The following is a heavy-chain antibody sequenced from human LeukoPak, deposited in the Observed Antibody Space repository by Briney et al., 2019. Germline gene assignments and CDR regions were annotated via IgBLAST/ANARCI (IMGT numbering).Heavy chain of an antibody. CDR3: ARDRRVHTYYYDSSGYYPY. J-gene: IGHJ4*02. D-gene: IGHD3-22*01. CDR2: IIPIFGTA. Sequence: ASVKVSCKASGGTFSSYAISWVRQAPGQGLEWMGGIIPIFGTANYAQKFQGRVTITADESTSTAYMELSSLRSDDTAVYYCARDRRVHTYYYDSSGYYPYWGQGTLVTVSS. CDR1: GGTFSSYA. V-gene: IGHV1-69*13.